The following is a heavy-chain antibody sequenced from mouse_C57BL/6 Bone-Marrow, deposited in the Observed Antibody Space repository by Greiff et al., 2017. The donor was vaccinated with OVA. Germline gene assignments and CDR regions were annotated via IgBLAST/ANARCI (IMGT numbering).Heavy chain of an antibody. CDR2: IDPENGDT. CDR3: TTRLLRYWYFDV. CDR1: GFTITDDY. V-gene: IGHV14-4*01. D-gene: IGHD1-1*01. Sequence: VQLQQSGAELVRPGASVKLSCTASGFTITDDYMHWVKQRPEQGLEWIGWIDPENGDTEYASKFQGKATITADTSSNTAYLPLSSLTSEDTAVYYCTTRLLRYWYFDVWGTGTTVTVSS. J-gene: IGHJ1*03.